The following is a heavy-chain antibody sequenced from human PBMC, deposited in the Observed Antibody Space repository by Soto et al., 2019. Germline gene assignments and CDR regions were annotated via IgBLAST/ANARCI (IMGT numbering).Heavy chain of an antibody. CDR2: ISGSGGST. D-gene: IGHD4-17*01. J-gene: IGHJ4*02. CDR3: AKDIFDDYGDYGY. CDR1: GFTFSSYA. Sequence: EVQLLESGGGLVQPGGSLRLSCAASGFTFSSYAMSWVRQAPGKGLEWVSAISGSGGSTYYADSVKGRFTISRDNSKNTLNLQRNNLRAEDTAVYYCAKDIFDDYGDYGYWGQGTLVTVSS. V-gene: IGHV3-23*01.